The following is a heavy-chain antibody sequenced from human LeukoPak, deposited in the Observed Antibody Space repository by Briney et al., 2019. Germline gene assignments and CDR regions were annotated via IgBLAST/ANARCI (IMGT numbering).Heavy chain of an antibody. J-gene: IGHJ4*02. D-gene: IGHD3-3*01. CDR1: GFTFSSYA. Sequence: GGSLRLSCAASGFTFSSYAMSWVRQAPGKGLEWVSAISGYGGSTYYADSVKGRFTISRDNSKNTLYLQMNSLRAEDTAVYYCARNNYVFWRGYYPHYFDYWGQGTLVTVSS. CDR2: ISGYGGST. CDR3: ARNNYVFWRGYYPHYFDY. V-gene: IGHV3-23*01.